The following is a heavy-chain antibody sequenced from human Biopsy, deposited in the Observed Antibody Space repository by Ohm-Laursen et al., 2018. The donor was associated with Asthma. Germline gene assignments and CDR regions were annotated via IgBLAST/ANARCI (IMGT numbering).Heavy chain of an antibody. CDR3: VRWRSGYPDHYSDF. CDR2: ISSDVRE. V-gene: IGHV3-30*03. CDR1: GFTFRNFG. D-gene: IGHD2-21*01. J-gene: IGHJ4*02. Sequence: SLRLSCAATGFTFRNFGMHWVRQAPAKGLEWVALISSDVREWYADSVKGRFTISRDNSKNTLDLQMNSLRGDDTAVYYCVRWRSGYPDHYSDFWGLGTLVTVSS.